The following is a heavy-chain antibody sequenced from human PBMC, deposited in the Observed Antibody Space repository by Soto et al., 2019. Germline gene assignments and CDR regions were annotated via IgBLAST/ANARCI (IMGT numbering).Heavy chain of an antibody. J-gene: IGHJ6*02. D-gene: IGHD2-15*01. V-gene: IGHV4-31*03. CDR3: ARVVYCSGGSCYGGDRTYGMDV. CDR1: GGSISSGGYY. Sequence: SETLSLTCTVSGGSISSGGYYWSWIRQHPGKGLEWIGYIYYSGSTYYNPPLKSRVTISVDTSKNQFSLKLSSVTAADTAVYYCARVVYCSGGSCYGGDRTYGMDVWGQGTTVTVSS. CDR2: IYYSGST.